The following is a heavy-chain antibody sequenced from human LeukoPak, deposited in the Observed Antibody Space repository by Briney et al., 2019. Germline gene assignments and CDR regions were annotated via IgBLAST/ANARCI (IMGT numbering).Heavy chain of an antibody. Sequence: GGSLRLSCADSGFTFSNYAMSWVRQAPGKGLEWVSSISGSGGSTDHADSVKGRFTISRDNSKKTLYLQMNSLRAGDTAVYYCARATDYDSGGYYIGGTFDYWGQGTLVTVSS. CDR2: ISGSGGST. CDR1: GFTFSNYA. J-gene: IGHJ4*02. D-gene: IGHD3-22*01. CDR3: ARATDYDSGGYYIGGTFDY. V-gene: IGHV3-23*01.